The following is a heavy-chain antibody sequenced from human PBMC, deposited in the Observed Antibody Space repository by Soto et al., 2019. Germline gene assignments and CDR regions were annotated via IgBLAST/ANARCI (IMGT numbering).Heavy chain of an antibody. Sequence: SVKVSCKASGGTFSSYAISWVRQAPGQGLEWMGGIIPIFGTANYAQKFQGRVTITADESTSTAYMELSSLRSEDTAVYYCARLRGSSSSIPSVSTRYYGLDVWGQGTTVTVSS. D-gene: IGHD6-6*01. V-gene: IGHV1-69*13. CDR2: IIPIFGTA. CDR1: GGTFSSYA. CDR3: ARLRGSSSSIPSVSTRYYGLDV. J-gene: IGHJ6*02.